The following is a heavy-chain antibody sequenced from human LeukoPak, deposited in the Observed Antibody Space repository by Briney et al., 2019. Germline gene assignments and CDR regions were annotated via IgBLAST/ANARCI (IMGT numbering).Heavy chain of an antibody. D-gene: IGHD3-3*01. CDR3: ARKSAIKMVRYDFWSGYYTDYFDY. CDR1: GGSISSSSYY. CDR2: IYYSGST. J-gene: IGHJ4*02. Sequence: SETLSLTCTVSGGSISSSSYYWGWIRQPPGKGLEWIGSIYYSGSTYYNLSLKSRVTISVDTSKNQFSLKLSSVTAADTAVYYCARKSAIKMVRYDFWSGYYTDYFDYWGQGTLVTVSS. V-gene: IGHV4-39*01.